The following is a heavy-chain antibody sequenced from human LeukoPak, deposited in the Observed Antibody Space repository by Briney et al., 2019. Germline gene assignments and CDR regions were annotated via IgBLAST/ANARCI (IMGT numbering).Heavy chain of an antibody. V-gene: IGHV4-61*08. D-gene: IGHD4-23*01. CDR3: ARDRSLYGGADAFDI. J-gene: IGHJ3*02. Sequence: SETLSLTCTVSGGSVSSADYYWSWIRHPPGKTLERIGYIYHTGSNNYKYSLKSRVTISLDTSKNRFSLRLTSMTAADTAIYYCARDRSLYGGADAFDIWGQGTMVTVSS. CDR1: GGSVSSADYY. CDR2: IYHTGSN.